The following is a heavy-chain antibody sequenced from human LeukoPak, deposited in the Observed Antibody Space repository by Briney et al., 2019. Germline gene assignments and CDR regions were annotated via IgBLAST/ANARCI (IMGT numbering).Heavy chain of an antibody. CDR3: ARDSDCTNGVCYRTDLDY. V-gene: IGHV1-2*02. D-gene: IGHD2-8*01. Sequence: EASVKVSCKASGYTFTSYGISWVRQAPGQGLEWMGWINPNSGGTHYAQKFQGRVTMTRDTSISTAYMELSRLSSDDTAVYYCARDSDCTNGVCYRTDLDYWGQGALVTVSS. J-gene: IGHJ4*02. CDR1: GYTFTSYG. CDR2: INPNSGGT.